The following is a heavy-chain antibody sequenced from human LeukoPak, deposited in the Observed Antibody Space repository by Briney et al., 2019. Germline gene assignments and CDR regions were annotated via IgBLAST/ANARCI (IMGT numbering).Heavy chain of an antibody. CDR1: GYTFTSYG. CDR3: ARVHDFWSGYSANYYYYYMDV. V-gene: IGHV1-18*01. D-gene: IGHD3-3*01. J-gene: IGHJ6*03. Sequence: ASVKVSCKASGYTFTSYGISWVRQAPGQGLEWMGWISAYNGNTNYAQKLQGRVTMTTDTSTSTAYMELRSLRSDDTAVYYRARVHDFWSGYSANYYYYYMDVWGKGTTVTVSS. CDR2: ISAYNGNT.